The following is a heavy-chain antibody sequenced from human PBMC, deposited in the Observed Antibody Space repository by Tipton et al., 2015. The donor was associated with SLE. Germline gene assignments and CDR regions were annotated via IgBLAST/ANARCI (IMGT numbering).Heavy chain of an antibody. CDR2: IYYTGNT. CDR1: GTSFDNSY. V-gene: IGHV4-34*01. CDR3: ARLRQRRFSGKNPYGAFDI. J-gene: IGHJ3*02. D-gene: IGHD1-26*01. Sequence: TLSLTCAVYGTSFDNSYWSWIRQPPGTGLEWIGTIYYTGNTYYNPSLKSRVTNSLDTSKNQFSLRLNSVTAADTANYHCARLRQRRFSGKNPYGAFDIWGPGTMVTVSS.